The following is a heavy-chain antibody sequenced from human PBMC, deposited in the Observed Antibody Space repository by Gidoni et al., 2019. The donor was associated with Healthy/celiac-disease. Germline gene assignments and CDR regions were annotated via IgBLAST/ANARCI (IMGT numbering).Heavy chain of an antibody. CDR3: ARVRLRMTGMSRLWFDP. D-gene: IGHD3-9*01. Sequence: QVQLQESGPGLVKPSQTLSLTCTVSGGSISSGDYYWSWIRQPPGKGLEWIGYIYYSGSTYYNPSLKSRVTISVDTSKNQFSLKLSSVTAADTAVYYCARVRLRMTGMSRLWFDPWGQGTLVTVSS. CDR1: GGSISSGDYY. V-gene: IGHV4-30-4*01. J-gene: IGHJ5*02. CDR2: IYYSGST.